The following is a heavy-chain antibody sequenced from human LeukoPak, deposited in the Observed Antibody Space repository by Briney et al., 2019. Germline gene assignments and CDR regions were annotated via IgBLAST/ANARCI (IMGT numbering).Heavy chain of an antibody. J-gene: IGHJ4*02. CDR3: ARYTVPFCGGDCYSQFLDY. V-gene: IGHV3-7*01. CDR1: GFTFSAFW. CDR2: IKEDGSER. Sequence: PGGSLRLSCAASGFTFSAFWMSWVRQAPGKGLEWVGNIKEDGSERHYVDSVKGRFTISRDNAENSLYLQMSSLRVEDTAVYYCARYTVPFCGGDCYSQFLDYWGQGALVTVSP. D-gene: IGHD2-21*01.